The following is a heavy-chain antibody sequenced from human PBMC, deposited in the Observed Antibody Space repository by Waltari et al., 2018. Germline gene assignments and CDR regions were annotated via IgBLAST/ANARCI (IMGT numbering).Heavy chain of an antibody. CDR1: GFPFSNNY. CDR3: ATWTGGSLGAFDN. D-gene: IGHD7-27*01. CDR2: IYSGGDT. V-gene: IGHV3-53*01. J-gene: IGHJ3*02. Sequence: EVQLVASGGGLIQPGGSVRLSCEVSGFPFSNNYIGWVRQAPGKGLEWVSVIYSGGDTYDADAVRGRFTISRDNSKNTLYLQMNSLRVEDTALYYCATWTGGSLGAFDNWGQGTMVTVSS.